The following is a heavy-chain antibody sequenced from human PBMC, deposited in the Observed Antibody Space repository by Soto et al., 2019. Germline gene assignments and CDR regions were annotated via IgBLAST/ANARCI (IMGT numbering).Heavy chain of an antibody. CDR3: AKDLNGSGSFTSYYHYGMDV. CDR1: GFTFSNYA. V-gene: IGHV3-23*01. Sequence: EVQMLESGGGLVHPGGSLRLSCAASGFTFSNYAMNWVRQAPGKGLEWVSSISGSGRNTYYADSVKGRLTISRDSSKNTLCLQMNSLRVEDTGVYYCAKDLNGSGSFTSYYHYGMDVWGQGTTVTVSS. D-gene: IGHD3-10*01. CDR2: ISGSGRNT. J-gene: IGHJ6*02.